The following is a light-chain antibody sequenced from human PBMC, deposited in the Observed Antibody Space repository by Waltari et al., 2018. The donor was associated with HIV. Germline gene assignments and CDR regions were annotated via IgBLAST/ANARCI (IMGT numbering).Light chain of an antibody. V-gene: IGLV2-8*01. CDR3: RSSAAINKV. Sequence: QSALTQPPSASGSPGQSVTISCTGTSSDVGRYDYVSLYQHHPGKAPKLIISEVSKRPSEAPDRCSGTNSGNTASLPVSGLQAEDEADYYCRSSAAINKVFGGGTKLTVL. CDR2: EVS. J-gene: IGLJ2*01. CDR1: SSDVGRYDY.